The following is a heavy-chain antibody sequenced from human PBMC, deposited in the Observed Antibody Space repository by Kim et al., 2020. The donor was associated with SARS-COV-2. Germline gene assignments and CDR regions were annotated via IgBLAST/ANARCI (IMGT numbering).Heavy chain of an antibody. Sequence: SVKVSCKASGGTFSSYAISWVRQAPGQGLEWMGGIIPIFGTANYAQKFQGRVTITADESTSTAYMELSSLRSEDTAVYYCARDPRRSPFGYNDAFDIWGQGTMVTVSS. CDR3: ARDPRRSPFGYNDAFDI. CDR1: GGTFSSYA. D-gene: IGHD5-12*01. V-gene: IGHV1-69*13. CDR2: IIPIFGTA. J-gene: IGHJ3*02.